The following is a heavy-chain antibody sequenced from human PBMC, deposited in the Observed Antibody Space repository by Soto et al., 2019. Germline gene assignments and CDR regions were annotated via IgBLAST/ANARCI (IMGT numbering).Heavy chain of an antibody. CDR2: VSSTGST. Sequence: PSETLSLTCTASGGSISNYYWSWIRQPAEKRLEWIGRVSSTGSTYYNPSLKSRVTISVDTSKNQVSLNLTSVTAADTAVYYCARGVPASGTDWFDPWGQGTRVTVSS. D-gene: IGHD6-13*01. V-gene: IGHV4-4*07. J-gene: IGHJ5*02. CDR3: ARGVPASGTDWFDP. CDR1: GGSISNYY.